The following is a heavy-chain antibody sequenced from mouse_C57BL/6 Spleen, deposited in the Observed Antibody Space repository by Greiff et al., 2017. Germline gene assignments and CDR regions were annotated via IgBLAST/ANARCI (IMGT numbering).Heavy chain of an antibody. V-gene: IGHV5-17*01. D-gene: IGHD2-4*01. CDR2: ISSGSSTI. CDR1: GFTFSDYG. J-gene: IGHJ4*01. Sequence: EVHLVESGGGLVKPGGSLKLSCAASGFTFSDYGMHWVRQAPEKGLEWVAYISSGSSTIYYADTVKGRFTISRDNVTNTLCLQMTSLMSDDTAMYYCARQDYGYAMDYWGQGTAVTVSS. CDR3: ARQDYGYAMDY.